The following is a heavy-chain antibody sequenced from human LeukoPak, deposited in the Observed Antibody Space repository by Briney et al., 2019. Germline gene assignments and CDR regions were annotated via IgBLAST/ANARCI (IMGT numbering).Heavy chain of an antibody. Sequence: GGSLRLPCAASGFTFDDYAMHWVRQAPGKGLEWVSGISWNSGSIGYADSVKGRFTISRDNAKNSLYLQMNSLRAEDTALYYCAKDSSLMTGSFDYWGQGTLVTVSS. CDR1: GFTFDDYA. CDR3: AKDSSLMTGSFDY. J-gene: IGHJ4*02. V-gene: IGHV3-9*01. CDR2: ISWNSGSI. D-gene: IGHD3-9*01.